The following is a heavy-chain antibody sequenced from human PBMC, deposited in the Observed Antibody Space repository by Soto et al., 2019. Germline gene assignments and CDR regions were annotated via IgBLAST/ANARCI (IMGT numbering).Heavy chain of an antibody. CDR2: ISAYNGNT. CDR1: GYTFSSYG. Sequence: QVQLVQSGAEVKKPGASVKVSCKASGYTFSSYGISWVRQAPGQGLEWMGRISAYNGNTNYAQKLQGRVTMTTDTSTSTAYIELRSLRSDDTAVYYCARDRGYNWNYGWFDPWGQGTLVNVSS. CDR3: ARDRGYNWNYGWFDP. V-gene: IGHV1-18*01. D-gene: IGHD1-7*01. J-gene: IGHJ5*02.